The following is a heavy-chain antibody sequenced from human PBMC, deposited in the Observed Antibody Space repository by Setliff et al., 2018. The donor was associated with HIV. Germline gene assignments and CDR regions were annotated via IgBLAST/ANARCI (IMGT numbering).Heavy chain of an antibody. CDR3: AREDALTQQFDS. V-gene: IGHV4-61*09. CDR1: GGSISSGNSY. D-gene: IGHD6-13*01. CDR2: IYTSGNT. J-gene: IGHJ4*02. Sequence: SETLFLTCTVSGGSISSGNSYWSWIRQPAVKGLEWIGHIYTSGNTNYNPSLKSRVTISIDTSKNQFSLKLTSVTAADTAVYSCAREDALTQQFDSWGQGTLVTVSS.